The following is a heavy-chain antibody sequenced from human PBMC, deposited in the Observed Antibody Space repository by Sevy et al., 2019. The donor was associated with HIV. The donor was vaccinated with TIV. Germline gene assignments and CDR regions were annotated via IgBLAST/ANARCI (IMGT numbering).Heavy chain of an antibody. Sequence: GGSLRLSCAASGFSLSNYAMSWVRQAPGKGLEWISTKTGSAGVTYYADSVKGRFTISRDNSKNTLFLQMNSLRAEDTALYYCAKGRIPSIGTLGPLDSWGQGTLVTVSS. J-gene: IGHJ4*02. CDR1: GFSLSNYA. CDR3: AKGRIPSIGTLGPLDS. CDR2: KTGSAGVT. D-gene: IGHD6-6*01. V-gene: IGHV3-23*01.